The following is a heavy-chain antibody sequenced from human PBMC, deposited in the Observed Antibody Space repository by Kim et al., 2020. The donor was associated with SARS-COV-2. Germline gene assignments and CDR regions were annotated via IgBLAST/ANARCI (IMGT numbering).Heavy chain of an antibody. CDR1: GGSISSGGYS. D-gene: IGHD3-3*01. CDR3: ARGRITIFGVVNWFDP. Sequence: SETLSLTCAVSGGSISSGGYSWSWIRQPPGKGLEWIGYIYHSGSTYYNPSLKSRVTISVDRSKNQFSLKLSSVTAADTAVYYCARGRITIFGVVNWFDPWGQGTLVTVSS. V-gene: IGHV4-30-2*01. J-gene: IGHJ5*02. CDR2: IYHSGST.